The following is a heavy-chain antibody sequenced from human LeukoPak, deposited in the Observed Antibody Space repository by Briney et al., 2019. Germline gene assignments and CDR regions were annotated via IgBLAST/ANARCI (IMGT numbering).Heavy chain of an antibody. CDR3: ARVRGHYYGSGVGGY. Sequence: ASVKVSCKASGYTFTGYYMHWVRQAPGQGLEWMGWINPNNGGTNYAQKFQGRVTMTRDTSISTAYMELSRLRSDDTAVYYCARVRGHYYGSGVGGYWGQGTLVTVSS. CDR1: GYTFTGYY. V-gene: IGHV1-2*02. CDR2: INPNNGGT. J-gene: IGHJ4*02. D-gene: IGHD3-10*01.